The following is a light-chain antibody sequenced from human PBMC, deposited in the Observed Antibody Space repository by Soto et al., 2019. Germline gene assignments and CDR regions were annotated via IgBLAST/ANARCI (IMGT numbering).Light chain of an antibody. J-gene: IGKJ1*01. V-gene: IGKV1-5*01. CDR3: QQYNSYSPAT. CDR1: QSINNQ. CDR2: DAS. Sequence: DIQMTQSPSTLSASVGDRVTIPCRASQSINNQLAWYQQKPGKAPKLLIFDASTLESGVPSRFSGRGSETEFTLTISSLQPDDFATYYCQQYNSYSPATFGQGTKVDIK.